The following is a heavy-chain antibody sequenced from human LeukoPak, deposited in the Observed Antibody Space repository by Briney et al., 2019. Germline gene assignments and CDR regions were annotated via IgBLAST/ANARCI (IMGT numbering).Heavy chain of an antibody. CDR3: ARVSYSSSPYFDY. CDR1: GFTFSSYW. D-gene: IGHD6-6*01. Sequence: GGSLRLSCAASGFTFSSYWMHWVRQAPGKGLVWVSRINSDGSSTTYADSVKGRFTISRDNAKNTLYLQMNSLSPDDTAVYYCARVSYSSSPYFDYWGQGTLVTVSS. CDR2: INSDGSST. J-gene: IGHJ4*02. V-gene: IGHV3-74*03.